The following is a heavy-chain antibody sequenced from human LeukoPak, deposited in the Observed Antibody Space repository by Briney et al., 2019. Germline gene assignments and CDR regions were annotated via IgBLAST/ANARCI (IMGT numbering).Heavy chain of an antibody. CDR1: GFTFSTYG. Sequence: GGSLRLSCAASGFTFSTYGMNWVRQAPGKGLEWVAIISFDGSNKYYADSVKGRFTISRDNSKKTLYLQMNSLRAEDTAVYYCARDRDSFDYWGQGTLVTVSS. CDR3: ARDRDSFDY. V-gene: IGHV3-30*03. CDR2: ISFDGSNK. J-gene: IGHJ4*02.